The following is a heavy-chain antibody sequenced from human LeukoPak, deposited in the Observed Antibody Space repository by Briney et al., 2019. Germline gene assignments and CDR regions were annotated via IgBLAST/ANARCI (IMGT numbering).Heavy chain of an antibody. CDR1: GFTVSSNY. D-gene: IGHD3-22*01. CDR3: ARDLLSDHYDSSDN. Sequence: GGSLRLSCAASGFTVSSNYMSWVRQAPGKGLEWVSVIYSGGSTYYADSVKGRFTISRDNSKNTLYLQMNSLRAEDTAVYYCARDLLSDHYDSSDNWGQGTLVTVSS. J-gene: IGHJ4*02. CDR2: IYSGGST. V-gene: IGHV3-53*01.